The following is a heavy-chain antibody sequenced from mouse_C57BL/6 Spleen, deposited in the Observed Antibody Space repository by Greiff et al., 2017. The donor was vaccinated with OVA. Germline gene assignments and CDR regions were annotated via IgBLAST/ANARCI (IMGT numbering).Heavy chain of an antibody. J-gene: IGHJ3*01. CDR1: GYTFTSYW. Sequence: VQLQQSGAELVKPGASVKLSCKASGYTFTSYWMKWVKQRHGQGLEGIGEIDPSDSYTNYNQKFKGKATLTVDTSSSTAYMQLSSLTSEDSAVYYCARGGLAYWGQGTLVTVSA. D-gene: IGHD1-1*02. V-gene: IGHV1-50*01. CDR2: IDPSDSYT. CDR3: ARGGLAY.